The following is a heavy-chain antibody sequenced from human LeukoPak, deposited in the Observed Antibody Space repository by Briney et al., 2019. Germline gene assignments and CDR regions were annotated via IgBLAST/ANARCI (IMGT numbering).Heavy chain of an antibody. Sequence: ASVKVSCKASGYTFTSYAMNWVRQAPGQGLEWMGWINTNTGNPTYAQGFTGRFVFSLDTSVSTAYLQISSLKAEDTAVYYCARVDPVVVVAVGEPFDYWGQGTLVTVSS. J-gene: IGHJ4*02. V-gene: IGHV7-4-1*02. CDR1: GYTFTSYA. CDR3: ARVDPVVVVAVGEPFDY. D-gene: IGHD2-15*01. CDR2: INTNTGNP.